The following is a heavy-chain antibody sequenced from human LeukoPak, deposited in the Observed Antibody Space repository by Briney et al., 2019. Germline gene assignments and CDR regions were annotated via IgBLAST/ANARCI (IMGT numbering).Heavy chain of an antibody. V-gene: IGHV3-30*02. D-gene: IGHD3-22*01. CDR1: GFTFSSYG. CDR3: AKDFYDTSGHLYAFDI. J-gene: IGHJ3*02. CDR2: IRYDGSNK. Sequence: GGSLRLSCAAPGFTFSSYGMHWVRQAPGKGLEWMTFIRYDGSNKYYADSVKGRFTTSRDNSKNTLYLQMNSLRAEDTGMYYCAKDFYDTSGHLYAFDIWGQGTMVTVSS.